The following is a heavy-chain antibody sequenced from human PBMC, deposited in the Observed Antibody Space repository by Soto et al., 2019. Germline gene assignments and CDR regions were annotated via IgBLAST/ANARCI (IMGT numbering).Heavy chain of an antibody. D-gene: IGHD3-22*01. CDR2: IYHSGST. J-gene: IGHJ4*02. Sequence: SETLSLTCAVSGGSISSGGYSWSWIQQPPGKGLEWIGYIYHSGSTYYNPSLKSRVTISVDRSKNQFSLKLSSVTAADTAVYYCARAPSYYYDSSGYYYPFDYWGQGTLVTVSS. V-gene: IGHV4-30-2*01. CDR3: ARAPSYYYDSSGYYYPFDY. CDR1: GGSISSGGYS.